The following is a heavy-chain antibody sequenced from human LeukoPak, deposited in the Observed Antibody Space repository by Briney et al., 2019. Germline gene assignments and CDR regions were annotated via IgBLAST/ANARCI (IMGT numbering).Heavy chain of an antibody. CDR2: ISAYNGNT. V-gene: IGHV1-18*01. D-gene: IGHD2-2*01. Sequence: ASVKVSCKASGYTFTSHGISWVRQAPGQGLEWMGWISAYNGNTNYAQKLQGRVTMTTDTSTSTAYMELRSLRSDDTAVYYCARDKVVVVPAAIRSRWFDPWGQGTLVIVSS. J-gene: IGHJ5*02. CDR1: GYTFTSHG. CDR3: ARDKVVVVPAAIRSRWFDP.